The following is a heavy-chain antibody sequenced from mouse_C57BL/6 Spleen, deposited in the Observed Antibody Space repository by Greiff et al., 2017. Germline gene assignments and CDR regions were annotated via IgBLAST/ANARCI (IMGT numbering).Heavy chain of an antibody. D-gene: IGHD1-1*01. J-gene: IGHJ2*01. CDR3: ARSGYYGSSLFDY. Sequence: VHVKQSGPELVKPGASVKIPCKASGYTFTDYNMDWVKQSHGKSLEWIGDINPNNGGTIYNQKFKGKATLTVDKSSSTAYMELRRLTSEDTAVYYCARSGYYGSSLFDYWGQGTTLTVSS. CDR1: GYTFTDYN. V-gene: IGHV1-18*01. CDR2: INPNNGGT.